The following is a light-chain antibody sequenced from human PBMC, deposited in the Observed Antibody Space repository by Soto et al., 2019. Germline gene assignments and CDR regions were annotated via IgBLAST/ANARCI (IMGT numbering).Light chain of an antibody. J-gene: IGLJ3*02. CDR2: VVS. Sequence: QSALTQPASVSGSPGQSITIPCTGTSSDVGGYNYVSWFQQHPGKAPKLMIYVVSNRPSGISNRFSGSKSGSTASLTISGLQAEDEADYYCSSYTTSSSWVFGGGTKVTVL. CDR3: SSYTTSSSWV. V-gene: IGLV2-14*01. CDR1: SSDVGGYNY.